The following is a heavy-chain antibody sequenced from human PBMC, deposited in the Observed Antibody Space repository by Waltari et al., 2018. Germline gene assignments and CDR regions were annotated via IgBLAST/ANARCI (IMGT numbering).Heavy chain of an antibody. J-gene: IGHJ2*01. Sequence: QVQLVESGGGVVTPGRSLSLSCAASGLPLRSYAIPWVRQAPGKGLEWVAVISFDGNKKYYADSVKGRFTISRDNSKDTLYLQMNNLRTEDTALYYCASPTDYGDPTYWYFDLWGRGTLVTVSS. V-gene: IGHV3-30-3*01. CDR1: GLPLRSYA. D-gene: IGHD4-17*01. CDR2: ISFDGNKK. CDR3: ASPTDYGDPTYWYFDL.